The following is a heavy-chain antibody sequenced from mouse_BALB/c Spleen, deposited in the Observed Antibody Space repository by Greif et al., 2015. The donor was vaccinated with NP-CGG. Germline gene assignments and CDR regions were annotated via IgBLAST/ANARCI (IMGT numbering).Heavy chain of an antibody. CDR2: ISSGGSYT. Sequence: EVKLVESGGGLVKPGGSLKLSCAASGFTFSSYTMSWVRQTPEKRLEWVATISSGGSYTYYPDSVKGRFTISRDNAKXTLYLQMSSLKSEDTAMYYCTRDDYFDYWGQGTTLTVSS. J-gene: IGHJ2*01. CDR3: TRDDYFDY. V-gene: IGHV5-6-4*01. CDR1: GFTFSSYT.